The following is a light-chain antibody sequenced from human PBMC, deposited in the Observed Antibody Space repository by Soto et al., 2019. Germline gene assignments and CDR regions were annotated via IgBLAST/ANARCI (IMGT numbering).Light chain of an antibody. CDR1: QSISSW. CDR3: QQYDSYPLT. CDR2: KAS. V-gene: IGKV1-5*03. Sequence: DNQMTQSPSTLSASVGDRVAITCRASQSISSWLAWYQQKPGKAPKLLIYKASTLHSGVPSSFSGRGSGTEFTLTISSLQPDDFATYYCQQYDSYPLTFGEGTKVEIK. J-gene: IGKJ4*01.